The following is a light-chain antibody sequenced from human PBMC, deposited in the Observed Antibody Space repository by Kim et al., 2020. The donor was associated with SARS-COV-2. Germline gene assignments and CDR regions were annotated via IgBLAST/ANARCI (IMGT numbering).Light chain of an antibody. V-gene: IGKV3-20*01. CDR2: GGS. CDR1: QSGYSNY. J-gene: IGKJ5*01. Sequence: LLPGNRATPSCRASQSGYSNYLAWYQHKPGQALRHHIYGGSSRATGIPDRCSGSGSGTDFTLTISRLEPEEIAVYFCQQYGGLITFGLGTRLEI. CDR3: QQYGGLIT.